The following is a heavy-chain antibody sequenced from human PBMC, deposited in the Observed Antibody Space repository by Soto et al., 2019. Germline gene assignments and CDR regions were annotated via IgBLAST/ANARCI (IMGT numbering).Heavy chain of an antibody. CDR2: IYYSGST. CDR3: DGDWVRLERRYYYYYMDV. Sequence: SETLSLTCTVSGGSISSSSYYWGWIRQPPGKGLEWIGSIYYSGSTYYNPSLKSRVTISVDTSKNQFSLKLSSVTAADTAVYYCDGDWVRLERRYYYYYMDVWGKGTTVTVSS. CDR1: GGSISSSSYY. J-gene: IGHJ6*03. V-gene: IGHV4-39*01. D-gene: IGHD1-1*01.